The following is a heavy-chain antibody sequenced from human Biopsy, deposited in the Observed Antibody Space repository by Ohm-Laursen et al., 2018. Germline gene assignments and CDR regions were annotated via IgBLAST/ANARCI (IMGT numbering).Heavy chain of an antibody. CDR2: ISSGGSTI. CDR1: GFTFSDYQ. Sequence: SLRLSCAASGFTFSDYQMSWIRQTPGKGLEWVSHISSGGSTIFHADPVKGRFTISRDDAKGSLYLQMTNLRAEDTAVYYCGRSYGIMAAPVHLWGQGTLVTVSS. J-gene: IGHJ4*01. CDR3: GRSYGIMAAPVHL. V-gene: IGHV3-11*01. D-gene: IGHD3-16*01.